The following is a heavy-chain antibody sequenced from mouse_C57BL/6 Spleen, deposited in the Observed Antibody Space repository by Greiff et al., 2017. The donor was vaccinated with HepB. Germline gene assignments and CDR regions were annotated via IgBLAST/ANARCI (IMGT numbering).Heavy chain of an antibody. J-gene: IGHJ2*01. CDR2: INPNNGGT. V-gene: IGHV1-26*01. CDR3: ARGCYSNFDY. Sequence: EVQLQQSGPELVKPGASVKISCKASGYTFTDYYMNWVKQSNGKSLEWIGDINPNNGGTSYNQKFKGKATLTVDKSSSTAYMELRSLTSEDSAVYYCARGCYSNFDYWGQGTTLTVSS. CDR1: GYTFTDYY. D-gene: IGHD2-5*01.